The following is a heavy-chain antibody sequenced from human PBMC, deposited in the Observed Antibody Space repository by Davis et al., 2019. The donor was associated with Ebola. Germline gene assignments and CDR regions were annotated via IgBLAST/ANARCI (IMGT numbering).Heavy chain of an antibody. V-gene: IGHV3-74*03. J-gene: IGHJ4*01. CDR2: INGDGISP. Sequence: PGGSLRLSCAASTFTFNNYWMYWVRQVPGKGLVWVSRINGDGISPTYADSVKGRFTISRDNAKNTLFLQMKSLRAEDTAVYYCARGSASSSCDYWGQGTLVTVSS. CDR1: TFTFNNYW. CDR3: ARGSASSSCDY. D-gene: IGHD6-6*01.